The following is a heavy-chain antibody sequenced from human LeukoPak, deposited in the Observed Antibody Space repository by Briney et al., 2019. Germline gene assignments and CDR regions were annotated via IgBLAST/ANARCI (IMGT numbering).Heavy chain of an antibody. J-gene: IGHJ4*02. CDR3: ARGTVYYYDSSGYYNDFDY. Sequence: ASVKVSCKASGYTFTGYYMHWVRQAPGQGLEWMGWINPNSGGTSYAQKFQGWATMTRDTSISTAYMELSRLRSDDTAVYYCARGTVYYYDSSGYYNDFDYWGQGTLVTVSS. CDR1: GYTFTGYY. V-gene: IGHV1-2*04. CDR2: INPNSGGT. D-gene: IGHD3-22*01.